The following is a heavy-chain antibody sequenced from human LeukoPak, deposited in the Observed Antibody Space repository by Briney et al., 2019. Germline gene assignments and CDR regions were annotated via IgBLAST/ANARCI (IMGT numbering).Heavy chain of an antibody. V-gene: IGHV1-2*02. CDR3: ARGEYYYDSSGYGDY. CDR2: INPNSGGT. CDR1: GYTFTGYY. Sequence: GASVKVSCKASGYTFTGYYMHWVRQAPGQGLEWMGWINPNSGGTNYAQKLQGRVTMTTDTSTSTAYMELRSLRSDDTAVYYCARGEYYYDSSGYGDYWGQGTLVTVSS. J-gene: IGHJ4*02. D-gene: IGHD3-22*01.